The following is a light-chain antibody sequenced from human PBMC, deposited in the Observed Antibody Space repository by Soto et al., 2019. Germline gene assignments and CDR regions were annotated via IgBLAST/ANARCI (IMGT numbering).Light chain of an antibody. J-gene: IGKJ1*01. Sequence: DIVMTQSPLSLPVTPGEPASISCRSSHSLLHSNGYNYLDWYLQKQGQSPQLLIYLGSNRASGVPDRFSGSGSGTDFTLKISRVEAEDVGVYYCMQALQTPPWTFGQGTKVEIK. CDR3: MQALQTPPWT. V-gene: IGKV2-28*01. CDR2: LGS. CDR1: HSLLHSNGYNY.